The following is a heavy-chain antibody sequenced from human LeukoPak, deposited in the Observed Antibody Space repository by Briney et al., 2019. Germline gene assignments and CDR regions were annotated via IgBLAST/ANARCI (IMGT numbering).Heavy chain of an antibody. J-gene: IGHJ4*02. CDR3: ARGIADYDFWSGYYYYFDY. CDR1: GYTFTGYY. V-gene: IGHV1-2*02. D-gene: IGHD3-3*01. Sequence: ASVKVSCKASGYTFTGYYMHWVRQAPGQGLEWMGWINPNSGGTNYSQKFQGRVTITRDTSISTAYMELSRLRSDDTAVYYCARGIADYDFWSGYYYYFDYWGQGTLVTVSS. CDR2: INPNSGGT.